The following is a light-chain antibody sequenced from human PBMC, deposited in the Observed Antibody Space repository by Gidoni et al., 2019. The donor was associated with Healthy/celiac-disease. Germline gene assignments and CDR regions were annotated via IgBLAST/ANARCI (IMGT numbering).Light chain of an antibody. CDR3: QAWDSSTAV. Sequence: ELTQPPSVSVSPGQTASITCSGDKLGDKYACWYQQKPGQSPVLVIYQDSKRPSGIHERFAGSNSGNTATLTISGTQAMDEADYYCQAWDSSTAVFGGGTKLTVL. V-gene: IGLV3-1*01. J-gene: IGLJ3*02. CDR1: KLGDKY. CDR2: QDS.